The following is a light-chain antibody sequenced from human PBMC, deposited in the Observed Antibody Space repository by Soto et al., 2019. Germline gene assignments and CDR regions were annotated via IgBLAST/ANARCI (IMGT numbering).Light chain of an antibody. Sequence: IQMTQTPSSLSASVGDRVTIACRASQAISNFLAWYQQKPGKVPTLLVYGSSTLQSGVPSRFSGSGSGTDFTLTISSLQPEDFATYYCQQYSSYPRTFGQGTKVDIK. CDR2: GSS. CDR3: QQYSSYPRT. J-gene: IGKJ1*01. CDR1: QAISNF. V-gene: IGKV1-27*01.